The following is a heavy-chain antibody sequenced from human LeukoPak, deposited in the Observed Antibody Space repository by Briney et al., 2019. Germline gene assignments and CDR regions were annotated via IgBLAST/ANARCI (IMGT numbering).Heavy chain of an antibody. CDR3: ARVSLEWFGEFDY. Sequence: SVKVSCKASGGTFSSYAISWVRQAPGQGLEWMGRIIPILGIANYAQKFQGRVTITADKSTSTAYMELSSLRSEDTAVYYCARVSLEWFGEFDYWGQGTLVTVSS. CDR2: IIPILGIA. V-gene: IGHV1-69*04. J-gene: IGHJ4*02. D-gene: IGHD3-10*01. CDR1: GGTFSSYA.